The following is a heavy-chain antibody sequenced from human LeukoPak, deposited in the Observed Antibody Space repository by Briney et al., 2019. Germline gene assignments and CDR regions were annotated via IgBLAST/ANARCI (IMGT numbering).Heavy chain of an antibody. J-gene: IGHJ4*02. CDR2: ISSSGTHI. D-gene: IGHD6-13*01. Sequence: GGSLRLSCAASGFTFRTYSVNWVRQAPGKGLEWVSSISSSGTHIYYAYSVKGRFTISRDNAMNSLYLQMNSLRAEDTAVYYCARVYVDSSSWYEYYFDYWGQGTLVTVSS. V-gene: IGHV3-21*01. CDR1: GFTFRTYS. CDR3: ARVYVDSSSWYEYYFDY.